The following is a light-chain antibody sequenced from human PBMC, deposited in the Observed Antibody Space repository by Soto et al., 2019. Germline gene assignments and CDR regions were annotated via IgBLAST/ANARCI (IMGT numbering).Light chain of an antibody. CDR1: SSDVGGYNY. CDR2: DVS. CDR3: SSYTTSNTRQIV. J-gene: IGLJ1*01. V-gene: IGLV2-14*03. Sequence: QSALTQPASVSGSPGQSITISCTGTSSDVGGYNYVSWYQHHPGKAPKLLIYDVSNRPSGISNRFSGSKSDNTASLTISGLQPEDEADYYCSSYTTSNTRQIVFGTGTKFTV.